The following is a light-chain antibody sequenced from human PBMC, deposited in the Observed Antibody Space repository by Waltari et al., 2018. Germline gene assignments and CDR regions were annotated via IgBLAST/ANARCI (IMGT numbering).Light chain of an antibody. CDR3: QHYVRLPVT. V-gene: IGKV3-20*01. J-gene: IGKJ1*01. Sequence: EIVLTQSPGTLSLSPGASATLSCRVSQSVGWSLAWYQQKPGQAPRLLIYGASTRAPGIPDRFSGGGSGTDFSLTISRLEPEDFAVYHCQHYVRLPVTFGQGTKVEIK. CDR2: GAS. CDR1: QSVGWS.